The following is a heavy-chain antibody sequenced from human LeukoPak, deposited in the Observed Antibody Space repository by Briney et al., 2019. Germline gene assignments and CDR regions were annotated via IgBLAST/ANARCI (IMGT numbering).Heavy chain of an antibody. CDR3: ARGRLPADF. CDR2: LSGSGGAT. Sequence: PGGSLRLSCEASRFTFSSYAMSWVRQAPGKGLVWASALSGSGGATYYADSVKGRFTISRDNSQNTLYLQMNSLRDEDTAVYYCARGRLPADFWGQGTLVTVSS. CDR1: RFTFSSYA. D-gene: IGHD2-15*01. J-gene: IGHJ4*02. V-gene: IGHV3-23*01.